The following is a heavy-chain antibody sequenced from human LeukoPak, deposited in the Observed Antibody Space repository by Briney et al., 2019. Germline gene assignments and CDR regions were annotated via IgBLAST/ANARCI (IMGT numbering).Heavy chain of an antibody. Sequence: PGGSLRLSCEASGFTFSRHWMHWVRQAPGKGLVWISRINSDASDTNYADFVKGRFTISRDNAKNTVYLQINSLRDEDTAVYYCARICSSTDCLIPDWGQGTLVTVSS. CDR3: ARICSSTDCLIPD. D-gene: IGHD2-2*01. CDR1: GFTFSRHW. CDR2: INSDASDT. V-gene: IGHV3-74*01. J-gene: IGHJ4*02.